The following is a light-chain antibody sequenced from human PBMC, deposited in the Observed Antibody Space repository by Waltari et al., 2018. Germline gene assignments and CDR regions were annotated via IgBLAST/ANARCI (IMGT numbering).Light chain of an antibody. CDR2: WAS. CDR1: PSVLYSSNNKNY. V-gene: IGKV4-1*01. Sequence: DIVLTQSPDSLAVSLGESATINCKSIPSVLYSSNNKNYLAWYQQKPGQPPKLLIYWASTRESGVPDRFSGSGAGTDFTLTISSLQAEDVAVYYCQQYYSTPWTFGQGTKVEIK. J-gene: IGKJ1*01. CDR3: QQYYSTPWT.